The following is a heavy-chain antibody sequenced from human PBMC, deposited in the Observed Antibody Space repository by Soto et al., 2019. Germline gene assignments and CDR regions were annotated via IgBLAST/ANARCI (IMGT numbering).Heavy chain of an antibody. V-gene: IGHV3-23*01. Sequence: GGSLRLSCAASGFTFNNYAMSWVRQAPGKGLEWVSTLTGSGDTTYYADSVKGRFTISRDNSKNTLYMQMNSLRAEDTAVYYCAKELVDFWSVGAIHYWGQGTLVTVSS. CDR1: GFTFNNYA. J-gene: IGHJ4*02. CDR2: LTGSGDTT. D-gene: IGHD3-3*01. CDR3: AKELVDFWSVGAIHY.